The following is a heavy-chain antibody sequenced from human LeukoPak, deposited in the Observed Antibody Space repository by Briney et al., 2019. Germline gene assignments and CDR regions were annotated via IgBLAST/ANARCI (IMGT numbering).Heavy chain of an antibody. D-gene: IGHD2-8*01. J-gene: IGHJ6*02. CDR1: GFTVSSNY. V-gene: IGHV3-53*01. CDR3: ARVQTVDGYSYYGMDV. CDR2: IYSGGST. Sequence: GGSLRLSCAASGFTVSSNYMSWVRQAPGKGLEWVSVIYSGGSTYYADSVKGRFTISIDNSKNTLYLQMNSLRAEDTAVYYCARVQTVDGYSYYGMDVWGQGTTVTVSS.